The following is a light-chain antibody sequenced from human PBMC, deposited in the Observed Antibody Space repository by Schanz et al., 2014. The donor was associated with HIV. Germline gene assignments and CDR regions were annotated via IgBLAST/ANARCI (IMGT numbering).Light chain of an antibody. J-gene: IGKJ2*01. V-gene: IGKV1-9*01. Sequence: DIQLTQSPSFLSESVGDRVTITCRDSQGISNELAWYQQRPGKAPKVLIYAASTLQRGVPSRFSGSGSGTDFTLTISSLQPDDFAPYYCQQYPPYSHTFGQSPKLEIK. CDR2: AAS. CDR3: QQYPPYSHT. CDR1: QGISNE.